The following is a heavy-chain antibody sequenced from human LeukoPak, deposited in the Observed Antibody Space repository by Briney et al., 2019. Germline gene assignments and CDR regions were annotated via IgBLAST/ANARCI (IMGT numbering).Heavy chain of an antibody. Sequence: ASVKVSCKASGYTFTSYDINWVRQATGQGLEWMGWMNPNSGNTGYAQKFQGRVTMTRSTSISTAYMELSSLRSEDPAVYYCARESVYGSGSYGYWGQGTLVTVSS. D-gene: IGHD3-10*01. CDR1: GYTFTSYD. V-gene: IGHV1-8*01. CDR2: MNPNSGNT. J-gene: IGHJ4*02. CDR3: ARESVYGSGSYGY.